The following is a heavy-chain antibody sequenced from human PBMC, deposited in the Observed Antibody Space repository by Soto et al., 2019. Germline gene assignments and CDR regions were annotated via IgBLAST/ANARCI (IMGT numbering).Heavy chain of an antibody. CDR2: IKSKADGETK. J-gene: IGHJ5*02. D-gene: IGHD2-15*01. CDR3: CVVKRLDQYSTSGYWFDP. V-gene: IGHV3-15*01. Sequence: GGSLRLSCAASGFTFSHAWMSWVRQAPGRGLEWVSRIKSKADGETKDYGAPVRGRFTISRDDAKDTLYLQMNSLRIEDTAVYYCCVVKRLDQYSTSGYWFDPWGPGTLVTVSS. CDR1: GFTFSHAW.